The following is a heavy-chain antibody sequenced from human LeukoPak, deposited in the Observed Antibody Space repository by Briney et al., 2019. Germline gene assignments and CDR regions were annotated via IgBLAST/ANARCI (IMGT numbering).Heavy chain of an antibody. CDR1: GFTFSSYS. D-gene: IGHD2-2*02. V-gene: IGHV3-21*01. CDR2: ISSSSSYI. J-gene: IGHJ6*02. CDR3: ARDLGCSNTSCYSPHYYYGMDV. Sequence: GGSLRLSCAASGFTFSSYSMNWVRQAPGKGLEWVSSISSSSSYIYYADSVKGRFTISRDNAKNSLYLQMNSLRAEDTAVYYCARDLGCSNTSCYSPHYYYGMDVWGQGTTVTVSS.